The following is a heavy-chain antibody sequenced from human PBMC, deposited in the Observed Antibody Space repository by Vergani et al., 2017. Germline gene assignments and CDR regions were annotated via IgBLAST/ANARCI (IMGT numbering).Heavy chain of an antibody. Sequence: QVRLEESGPGLVKPSETLSLTCSVSGYSIGSGFYWAWFRQSPGEGLQWLTSIHNRGKTYHNPSLKSRVSVSLDTSKNRFSLNLTAVAATDTAVYYCSRSQGDYWYFDLWGPGSLVTVSS. J-gene: IGHJ2*01. V-gene: IGHV4-38-2*01. D-gene: IGHD2-21*01. CDR2: IHNRGKT. CDR3: SRSQGDYWYFDL. CDR1: GYSIGSGFY.